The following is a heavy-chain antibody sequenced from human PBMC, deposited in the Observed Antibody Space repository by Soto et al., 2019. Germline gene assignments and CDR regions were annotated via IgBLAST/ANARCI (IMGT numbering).Heavy chain of an antibody. Sequence: GGSLRLSCAASGFTFSSYSMNWVRQAPGKGLEWVSYISGSSSTIYYADSVKGRFTISRDNAKNSLYLQMNSLRAEDTAVYYCARDGMRGYCSSTSCLYDAFDIWGQGTMVTVSS. V-gene: IGHV3-48*01. CDR2: ISGSSSTI. CDR1: GFTFSSYS. J-gene: IGHJ3*02. CDR3: ARDGMRGYCSSTSCLYDAFDI. D-gene: IGHD2-2*01.